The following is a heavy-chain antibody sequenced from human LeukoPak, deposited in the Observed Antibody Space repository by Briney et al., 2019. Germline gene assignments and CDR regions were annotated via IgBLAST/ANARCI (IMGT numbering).Heavy chain of an antibody. V-gene: IGHV3-21*04. J-gene: IGHJ4*02. CDR2: ISSSSGYI. D-gene: IGHD6-19*01. CDR3: ARDLSGGYFFGY. Sequence: PGGSLRLSCAASGFTFSSYSMNWVRQAPGKGLEWVSSISSSSGYIYYADSVKGRFTISRDNAKNSLYLQNNRLRAEDTGVYYCARDLSGGYFFGYWGQGTLVTVSS. CDR1: GFTFSSYS.